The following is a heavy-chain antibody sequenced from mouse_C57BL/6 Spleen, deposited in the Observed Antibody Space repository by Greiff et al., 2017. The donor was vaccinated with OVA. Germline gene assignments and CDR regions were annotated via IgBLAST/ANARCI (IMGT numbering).Heavy chain of an antibody. D-gene: IGHD1-1*01. Sequence: VQLQQSGPELVKPGASVKISCKASGYSFTGYYMNWVKQSPEKSLEWIGEINHSTGGTTYNQKFKAKATLTVDKSSSTAYMQLKSLTSEDSAVYYCARGDTTAVGYYFDYWGQGTTLTVSS. CDR3: ARGDTTAVGYYFDY. CDR2: INHSTGGT. V-gene: IGHV1-42*01. CDR1: GYSFTGYY. J-gene: IGHJ2*01.